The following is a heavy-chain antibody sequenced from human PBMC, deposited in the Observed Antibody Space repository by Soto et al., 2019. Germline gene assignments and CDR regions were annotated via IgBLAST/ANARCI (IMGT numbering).Heavy chain of an antibody. D-gene: IGHD3-22*01. CDR3: ARAPSDSSGYYSVY. CDR1: GFTFSDHY. CDR2: TRNKANSYTT. Sequence: EVQLVESGGGLVQPGGSLRLSCAASGFTFSDHYMDWVRQAPGKGLEWVGRTRNKANSYTTEYAASVKGRFTISRDDSKNSLYLQMNSLKTEDTAVYYCARAPSDSSGYYSVYCGQGTLVTVSS. J-gene: IGHJ4*02. V-gene: IGHV3-72*01.